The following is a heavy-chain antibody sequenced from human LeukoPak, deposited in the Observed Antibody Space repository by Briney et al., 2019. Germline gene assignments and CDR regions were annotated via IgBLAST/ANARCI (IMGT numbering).Heavy chain of an antibody. CDR1: GGSINSSDYY. V-gene: IGHV4-39*07. CDR2: IYHSGST. Sequence: SETLSLTCTVSGGSINSSDYYWAWIRQPPGKGLEWIGSIYHSGSTYYNPSLKSRVTISVDTSKNQFSLKLSSVTAADTAVYYCARDRSSCSGGSCTEVLDYWGQGTLVTVSS. CDR3: ARDRSSCSGGSCTEVLDY. D-gene: IGHD2-15*01. J-gene: IGHJ4*02.